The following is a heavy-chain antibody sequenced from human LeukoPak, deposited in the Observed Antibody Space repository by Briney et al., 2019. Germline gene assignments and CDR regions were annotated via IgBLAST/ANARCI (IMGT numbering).Heavy chain of an antibody. CDR3: ARGSQSLGYCSGGSCRAKIFDY. V-gene: IGHV4-34*01. CDR1: GGSFSGYY. CDR2: INHSGST. Sequence: PSETLSLTCAVSGGSFSGYYWSWIRQPPGKGLEWIGEINHSGSTTYNPSLKSRVTISVDTSKNQFSLKLSSVTAADTAVYYCARGSQSLGYCSGGSCRAKIFDYWGQGTLVTVSS. J-gene: IGHJ4*02. D-gene: IGHD2-15*01.